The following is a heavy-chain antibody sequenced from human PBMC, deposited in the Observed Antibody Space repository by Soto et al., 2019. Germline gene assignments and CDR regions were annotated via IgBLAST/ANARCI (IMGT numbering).Heavy chain of an antibody. J-gene: IGHJ5*02. D-gene: IGHD3-22*01. CDR2: ISSSANRI. V-gene: IGHV3-48*03. Sequence: EVQLVESGGDLVQPGGSLRLSCAASGFNFSSYEINWVRQAPGKGLEWISYISSSANRIYYADSVKGRFTISRDNPKNSLYLQMNSLRAEDTAVYYCARGVYDSNGYSYPWGQGTLVTVSS. CDR3: ARGVYDSNGYSYP. CDR1: GFNFSSYE.